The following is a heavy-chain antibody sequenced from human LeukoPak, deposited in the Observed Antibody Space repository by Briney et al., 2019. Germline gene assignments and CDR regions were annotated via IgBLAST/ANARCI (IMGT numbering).Heavy chain of an antibody. Sequence: PSETLSLTCTVSGGSISSYYWSWIRQPPGKGLEWIGYIYYSGSTNYNPSLKSRVTISVDTAKNQFSLNLSSVTAADTAVYYCARGLNWFDPWGQGTLVTVSS. J-gene: IGHJ5*02. CDR3: ARGLNWFDP. CDR1: GGSISSYY. CDR2: IYYSGST. V-gene: IGHV4-59*01. D-gene: IGHD3-16*01.